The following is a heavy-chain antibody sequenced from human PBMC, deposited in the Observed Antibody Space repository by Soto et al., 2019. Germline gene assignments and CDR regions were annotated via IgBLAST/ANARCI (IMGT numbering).Heavy chain of an antibody. J-gene: IGHJ3*02. CDR3: AKIPHSSSWYLDAFDI. Sequence: EVQLLESGGGLVQPGGSLRLSCAASGFTFSSYAMSWVRQAPGKGLEWVPAISGSGGSTYYADSVKGRFTISRDNSKNTLYLQMNSLRAEDTAVYYCAKIPHSSSWYLDAFDIWGQGTMVTVSS. D-gene: IGHD6-13*01. CDR2: ISGSGGST. V-gene: IGHV3-23*01. CDR1: GFTFSSYA.